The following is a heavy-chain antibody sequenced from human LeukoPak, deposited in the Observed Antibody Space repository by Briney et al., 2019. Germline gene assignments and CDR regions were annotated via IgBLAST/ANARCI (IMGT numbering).Heavy chain of an antibody. CDR3: ARFSSIAAAFDY. CDR1: GGSFSTYY. J-gene: IGHJ4*02. V-gene: IGHV4-4*07. CDR2: IYTSGST. D-gene: IGHD6-6*01. Sequence: ASETLSLTCTVSGGSFSTYYWSWIRQPAGKGLEWIGRIYTSGSTNYNPSLKSRVTMSVDTSKNQFSLNLSSVTAADTAVYYCARFSSIAAAFDYWGQGTLVTVSS.